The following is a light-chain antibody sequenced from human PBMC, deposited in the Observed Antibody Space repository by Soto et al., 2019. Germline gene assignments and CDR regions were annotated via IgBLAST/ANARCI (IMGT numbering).Light chain of an antibody. Sequence: QSALTQPASVSGSPGQSIAISCTGTSSDVVTYKYVSWYQQHPGKAPKLMIYEVSIRPSGVSDRFSGSKSGNTASLTISGLRPEDEAYYYCCSYAGSTTRFVFGGGTKLTVL. CDR2: EVS. J-gene: IGLJ2*01. CDR1: SSDVVTYKY. CDR3: CSYAGSTTRFV. V-gene: IGLV2-14*01.